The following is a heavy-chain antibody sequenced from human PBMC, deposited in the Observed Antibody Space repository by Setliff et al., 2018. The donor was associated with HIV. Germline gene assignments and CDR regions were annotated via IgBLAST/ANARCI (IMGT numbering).Heavy chain of an antibody. Sequence: PGGSLRLSCTASGFTFSSYAMHWVRQAPGKGLEWVALISFDGNSKNYAPSVKGRFTISRDNAKNSLFLQMNSLRVDDTAVYYCARENNRGWHWLDPFDYWGQGTLVTVSS. CDR1: GFTFSSYA. D-gene: IGHD6-19*01. CDR2: ISFDGNSK. V-gene: IGHV3-30*04. CDR3: ARENNRGWHWLDPFDY. J-gene: IGHJ4*02.